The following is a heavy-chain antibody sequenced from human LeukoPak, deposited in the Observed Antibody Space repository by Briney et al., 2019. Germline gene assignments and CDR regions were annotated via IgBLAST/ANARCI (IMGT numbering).Heavy chain of an antibody. CDR2: IRHDGHT. J-gene: IGHJ3*01. V-gene: IGHV4-38-2*02. Sequence: SETLSLTCTVSGYFSTSYYWGWIRQPPGKGLEWIASIRHDGHTYYNASLKSQVTISIDMSRNQFSLKLNSLTAADTAVYYCARQAATKGEWAFDVWGQGTMVTVSS. CDR3: ARQAATKGEWAFDV. D-gene: IGHD5-12*01. CDR1: GYFSTSYY.